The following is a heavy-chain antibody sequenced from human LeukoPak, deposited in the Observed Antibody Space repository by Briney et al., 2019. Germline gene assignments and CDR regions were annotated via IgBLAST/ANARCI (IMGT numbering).Heavy chain of an antibody. CDR3: AREVGGLLWFGELWYYYYMDV. J-gene: IGHJ6*03. CDR2: IYTSGST. Sequence: SETLSLTCTVSGGSISSYYWSWIRQPAGKGLEWIGRIYTSGSTNYNPSLKSRVTMSVDTSKNQFSLKLSSVTAADTAVYYCAREVGGLLWFGELWYYYYMDVWGKGTTVTISS. CDR1: GGSISSYY. D-gene: IGHD3-10*01. V-gene: IGHV4-4*07.